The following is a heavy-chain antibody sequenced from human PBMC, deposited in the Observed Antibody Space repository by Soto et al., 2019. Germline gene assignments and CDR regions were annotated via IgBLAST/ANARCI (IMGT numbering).Heavy chain of an antibody. V-gene: IGHV1-69*01. CDR1: GGSFRTYS. Sequence: VQLVQSVAEVKKPGSSVKVSCTASGGSFRTYSVSWLRQAPGQGLEWMGGVVPMFGKGTYAQTFQARVTITANESSSTSYMALSSLTSDDTAIYSLAIGHYSYGYYYSQLDYVDFWGQGTLGTVAS. CDR3: AIGHYSYGYYYSQLDYVDF. J-gene: IGHJ4*02. CDR2: VVPMFGKG. D-gene: IGHD3-22*01.